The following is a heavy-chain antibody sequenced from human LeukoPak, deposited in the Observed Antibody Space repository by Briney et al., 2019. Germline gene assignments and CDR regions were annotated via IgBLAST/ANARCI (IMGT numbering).Heavy chain of an antibody. CDR2: IIPILGIA. CDR1: GGTFSSYT. D-gene: IGHD3-22*01. Sequence: GASVKVSCKASGGTFSSYTISWVRQAPGQGPEWMGRIIPILGIANYAQKFQGRVTITADKSTSTAYMELSSLRSEDTAVYYCARESSGLYFDYWGQGTLVTVSS. J-gene: IGHJ4*02. V-gene: IGHV1-69*04. CDR3: ARESSGLYFDY.